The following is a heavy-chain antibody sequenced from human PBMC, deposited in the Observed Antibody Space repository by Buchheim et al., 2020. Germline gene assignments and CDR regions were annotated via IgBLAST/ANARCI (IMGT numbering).Heavy chain of an antibody. CDR3: VRVRWVAGGQYRWFDP. V-gene: IGHV4-31*03. CDR1: GGSIGSGGYY. J-gene: IGHJ5*02. Sequence: QVQLQESGPGLVRPSQTLSLTCSVSGGSIGSGGYYWSWVRQHPGKALKWIGYIYHSGNTYYNPSLESRVTISVDTSERQFSLNLRSVTAADTAVYYCVRVRWVAGGQYRWFDPWGQGTL. CDR2: IYHSGNT. D-gene: IGHD2-15*01.